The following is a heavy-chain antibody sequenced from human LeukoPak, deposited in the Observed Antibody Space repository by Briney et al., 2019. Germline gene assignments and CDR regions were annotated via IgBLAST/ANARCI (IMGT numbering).Heavy chain of an antibody. Sequence: GRSLRLSCAASGFTFSSYGMHWVRQAPGKGLEWVSYISSSGSTIYYADSVKGRFTISRDNAKNSLYLQMNSLRAEDTAVYYCARVSKVYYYYGMDVWGQGTTVTVSS. D-gene: IGHD2-2*01. CDR3: ARVSKVYYYYGMDV. J-gene: IGHJ6*02. CDR1: GFTFSSYG. CDR2: ISSSGSTI. V-gene: IGHV3-48*04.